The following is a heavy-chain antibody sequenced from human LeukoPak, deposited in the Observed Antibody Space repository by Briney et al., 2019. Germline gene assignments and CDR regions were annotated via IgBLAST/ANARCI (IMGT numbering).Heavy chain of an antibody. V-gene: IGHV3-23*01. CDR3: AKLRSSSWLDY. J-gene: IGHJ4*02. CDR1: GFTFSSFG. Sequence: GGSLRLSCAASGFTFSSFGMSWVRQAPGKGLEWVSAITGTSGGTYYADSVKGRFTISRDNSKNTLYLHMNSLRAEDTAVYYCAKLRSSSWLDYWGQGTLVTVSS. CDR2: ITGTSGGT. D-gene: IGHD6-13*01.